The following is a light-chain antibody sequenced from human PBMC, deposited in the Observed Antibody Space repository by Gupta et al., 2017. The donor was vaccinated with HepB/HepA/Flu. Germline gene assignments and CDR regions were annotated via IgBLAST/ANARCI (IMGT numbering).Light chain of an antibody. CDR2: DAS. CDR1: QSVTKNY. V-gene: IGKV3-20*01. J-gene: IGKJ4*01. CDR3: QQHSHSPLT. Sequence: EIVLTQSPGTLSLSPGERATLSCRASQSVTKNYLAWYLQKPGQAPRLLIYDASRSATGIPDRFSVSGSGTDFTLTISRLEPEDFAVYYCQQHSHSPLTFGGGTKVEIK.